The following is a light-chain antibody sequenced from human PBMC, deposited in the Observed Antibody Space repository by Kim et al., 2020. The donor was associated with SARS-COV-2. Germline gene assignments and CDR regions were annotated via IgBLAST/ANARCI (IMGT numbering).Light chain of an antibody. CDR3: QSYNRDNVL. CDR2: EDD. J-gene: IGLJ2*01. V-gene: IGLV6-57*03. Sequence: GKTVTIPCTRSSGSIDDNYGPWYQQRPGGVPTTVIYEDDQRPSGVSDRFSGSIDNSSNSASLTISGLRTEDEADYYCQSYNRDNVLFGGGTQLTVL. CDR1: SGSIDDNY.